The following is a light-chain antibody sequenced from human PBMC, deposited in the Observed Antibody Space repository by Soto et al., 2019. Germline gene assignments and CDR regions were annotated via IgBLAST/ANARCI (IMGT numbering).Light chain of an antibody. Sequence: EIVLTQSPGTLSLSPVERATLSCMASQSVSNNYLAWYQQKPGQAPRLLIYGASNRATGIPDRFSGSGSGTDFTLTISRLEPEDFAVYYCQQYGSSGTFGQGTKV. V-gene: IGKV3-20*01. CDR3: QQYGSSGT. J-gene: IGKJ1*01. CDR2: GAS. CDR1: QSVSNNY.